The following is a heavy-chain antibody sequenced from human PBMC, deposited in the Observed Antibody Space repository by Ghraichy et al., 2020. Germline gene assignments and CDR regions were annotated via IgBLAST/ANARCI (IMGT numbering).Heavy chain of an antibody. CDR3: ARDQEWRASSSGFDP. Sequence: SETLSLTCTVSGDSLNNYYWSWIRQAPGKGLEWIGSIYHNGRTKSNPSLKSRVTMSVDTSKNQFSLSLTSVTAADTAVFYCARDQEWRASSSGFDPWGQGTLVSVSP. D-gene: IGHD2-2*01. J-gene: IGHJ5*02. V-gene: IGHV4-59*01. CDR1: GDSLNNYY. CDR2: IYHNGRT.